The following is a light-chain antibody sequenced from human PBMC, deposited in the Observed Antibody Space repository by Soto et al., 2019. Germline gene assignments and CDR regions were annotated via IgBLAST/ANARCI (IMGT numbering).Light chain of an antibody. CDR3: QQRSNGYT. CDR2: DAS. Sequence: EIVLTQSPATLSLSPGERATLSCRASQSVSSYLAWYQQKPGQAPRLLIYDASNSATGIPARFSGSASATDLTLTISSLEPEDFAVYYCQQRSNGYTFGQGTKLEIK. CDR1: QSVSSY. J-gene: IGKJ2*01. V-gene: IGKV3-11*01.